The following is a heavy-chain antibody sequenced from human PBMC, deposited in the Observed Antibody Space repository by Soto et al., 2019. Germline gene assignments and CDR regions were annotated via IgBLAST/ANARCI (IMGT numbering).Heavy chain of an antibody. CDR1: GFTFSSYG. V-gene: IGHV3-33*01. J-gene: IGHJ4*02. D-gene: IGHD3-22*01. CDR3: ARGRSSGYYGVLGSHFDY. CDR2: IWYDGSNK. Sequence: QVQLVESGGGVVQPGRSLRLSCAASGFTFSSYGMHWVRQAPGKGLEWVAVIWYDGSNKYYADSVKGRFTISRDNSKNTLYLQMNSLRAEDTAVYYCARGRSSGYYGVLGSHFDYWGQGTLVTVSS.